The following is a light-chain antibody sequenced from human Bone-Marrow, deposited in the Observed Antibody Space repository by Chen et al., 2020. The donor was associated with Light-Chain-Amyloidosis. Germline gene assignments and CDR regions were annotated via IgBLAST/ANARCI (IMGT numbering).Light chain of an antibody. CDR1: QTISSNY. CDR3: QQYGTSPLT. Sequence: EIVLTQSLGTMSLSPGEGANLSCRASQTISSNYLTCYQQKFGQAPRLLIYGSSSRATGIPDRFTGSESGTDFTLTINRLEPEDFAMYYCQQYGTSPLTFGVGTKVEIK. CDR2: GSS. J-gene: IGKJ4*01. V-gene: IGKV3-20*01.